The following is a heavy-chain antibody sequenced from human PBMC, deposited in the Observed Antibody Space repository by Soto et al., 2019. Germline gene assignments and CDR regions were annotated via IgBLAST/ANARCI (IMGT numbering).Heavy chain of an antibody. J-gene: IGHJ4*02. V-gene: IGHV4-30-2*01. CDR2: IYHSGST. CDR1: GGSISSGGYS. Sequence: QLQLQESGSGLVKPSQTLSLTCAVSGGSISSGGYSWSWIRQPPGKGLEWIGYIYHSGSTYYNPSLTSRATISVARSKNQFSLKLSSVTAADTAVYYCAGGIAARPLGYWGQGTLVTVSS. D-gene: IGHD6-6*01. CDR3: AGGIAARPLGY.